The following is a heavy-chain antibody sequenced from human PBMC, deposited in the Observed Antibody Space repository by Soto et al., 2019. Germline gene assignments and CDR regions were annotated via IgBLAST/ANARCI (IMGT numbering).Heavy chain of an antibody. D-gene: IGHD3-9*01. Sequence: PGGSLRLSCAASGFTFSSYAMSWVRQAPGKGLEWVSAISGSGGSTYYADSVKGRFTISRDNSKNTLYLQMNSLRAEDTAVYYCAKDREALRDFDWSLERNTLREPFDYWGQGTLVTVSS. CDR3: AKDREALRDFDWSLERNTLREPFDY. CDR1: GFTFSSYA. CDR2: ISGSGGST. J-gene: IGHJ4*02. V-gene: IGHV3-23*01.